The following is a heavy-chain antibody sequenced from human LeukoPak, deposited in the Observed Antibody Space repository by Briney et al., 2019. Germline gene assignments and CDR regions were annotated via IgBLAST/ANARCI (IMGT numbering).Heavy chain of an antibody. Sequence: SETLSLTCGVSGYSISSGYYWNWIRQPPGKGLEWIGSIYHSGSTYYNPSLKSRVTISVDTSKNQFSLKLSSVTAADTAVYYCARDPYCSSTSCPVGFDYWGQGALVTVSS. CDR3: ARDPYCSSTSCPVGFDY. D-gene: IGHD2-2*01. CDR2: IYHSGST. V-gene: IGHV4-38-2*02. J-gene: IGHJ4*02. CDR1: GYSISSGYY.